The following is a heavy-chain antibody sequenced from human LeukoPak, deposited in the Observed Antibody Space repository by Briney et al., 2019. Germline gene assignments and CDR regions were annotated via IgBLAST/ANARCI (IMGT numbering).Heavy chain of an antibody. CDR3: ARWTTTYLDY. Sequence: ASVKVSCKASGYTFTNYYIHWVRQAPGQGLEWMGIINPSGGSTNFAQKFQGRVTMTTDASTITVYMELSSLRSEDTAVYYCARWTTTYLDYWGQGTLVTVSS. CDR1: GYTFTNYY. CDR2: INPSGGST. V-gene: IGHV1-46*01. D-gene: IGHD4-11*01. J-gene: IGHJ4*02.